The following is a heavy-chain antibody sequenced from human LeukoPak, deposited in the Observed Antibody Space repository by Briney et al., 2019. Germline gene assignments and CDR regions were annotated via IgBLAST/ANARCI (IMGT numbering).Heavy chain of an antibody. CDR1: VFTFSSYS. Sequence: GGSLRLSCAASVFTFSSYSINWVRQAPGKGLEWVSSIRSSSSYIYYADSVKGRFTISRDNAKNSLYLQMNSLRAEDTAVYYCARDFPGPYYYYFYGMDVWGQGTTVTVSS. CDR3: ARDFPGPYYYYFYGMDV. CDR2: IRSSSSYI. J-gene: IGHJ6*02. V-gene: IGHV3-21*01.